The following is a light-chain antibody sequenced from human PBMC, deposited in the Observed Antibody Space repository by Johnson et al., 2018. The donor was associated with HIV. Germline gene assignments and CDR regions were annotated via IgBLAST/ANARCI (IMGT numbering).Light chain of an antibody. V-gene: IGLV1-51*01. CDR3: GTWDTSLSASYV. Sequence: QPVLTQPPSVSAAPGQKVTISCSGSSSNIGNNYVSWYQQLPGTAPKLLIYDNNKRPSGIPDRFSGSKSGTSATLDITGLQTGDEADYYCGTWDTSLSASYVFGTGTKVTVL. CDR2: DNN. CDR1: SSNIGNNY. J-gene: IGLJ1*01.